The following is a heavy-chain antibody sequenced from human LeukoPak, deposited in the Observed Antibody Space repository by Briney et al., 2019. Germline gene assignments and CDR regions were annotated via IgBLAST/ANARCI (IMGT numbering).Heavy chain of an antibody. J-gene: IGHJ4*02. V-gene: IGHV3-9*01. D-gene: IGHD4-17*01. CDR3: ARDSLNTATLDY. Sequence: GGSLRLSCAASGFTFDDYAMHWVRQAPGKGLEWVSGISWNSGSIGYADSVKGRFTISRDNADNSLSLQMNSLRAEDTAVYYCARDSLNTATLDYWGQGILVTVSS. CDR1: GFTFDDYA. CDR2: ISWNSGSI.